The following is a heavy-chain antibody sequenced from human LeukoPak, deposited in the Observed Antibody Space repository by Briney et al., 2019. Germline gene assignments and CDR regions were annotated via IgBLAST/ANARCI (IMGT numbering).Heavy chain of an antibody. CDR1: GYTFSSYD. V-gene: IGHV1-8*01. J-gene: IGHJ5*02. CDR2: MNPNSGNT. D-gene: IGHD2-15*01. CDR3: ARDSEGGSGWFDP. Sequence: ASVKVSCKASGYTFSSYDINWVRQATGQGLEWVGWMNPNSGNTGYAQRFQGRVTLTRDTSISTAYMELGGLTSEDTAVYYCARDSEGGSGWFDPWGQGTLVTVSS.